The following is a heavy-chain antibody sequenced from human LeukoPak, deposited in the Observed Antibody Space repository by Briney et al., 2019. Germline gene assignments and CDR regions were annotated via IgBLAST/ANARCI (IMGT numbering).Heavy chain of an antibody. D-gene: IGHD1-26*01. CDR1: GGSVSSYY. CDR2: IYYSGSS. J-gene: IGHJ4*02. Sequence: SETLSLTCTVSGGSVSSYYWNWIRQPPGKGLEWIGYIYYSGSSNYNPSLKSRVTISIDTSKNQFSLKLNSVTAADTAVYYCARGEVGATTDFDYWGQGTLVTVSS. CDR3: ARGEVGATTDFDY. V-gene: IGHV4-59*02.